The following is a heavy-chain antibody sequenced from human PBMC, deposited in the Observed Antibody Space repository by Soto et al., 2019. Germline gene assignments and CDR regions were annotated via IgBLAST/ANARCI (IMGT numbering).Heavy chain of an antibody. CDR3: ARDSENGYSSPLDY. CDR2: ISYDGSNK. V-gene: IGHV3-30-3*01. D-gene: IGHD6-19*01. J-gene: IGHJ4*02. CDR1: GFTFSSYA. Sequence: PGGSLRLSCAASGFTFSSYAMHWVRQAPGKGLEWVAVISYDGSNKYYADSVKGRFTISRDNSKNTLYLQMNSLRAEDTAVYYCARDSENGYSSPLDYWGQGTLVTVSS.